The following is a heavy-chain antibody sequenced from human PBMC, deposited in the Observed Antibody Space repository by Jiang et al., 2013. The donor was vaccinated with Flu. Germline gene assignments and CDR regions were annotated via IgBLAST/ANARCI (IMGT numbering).Heavy chain of an antibody. Sequence: GSGLVKPSETLSLTCAVSGYSISSGYYWAWIRQSPGKGLEWIGNIHHSASTYHNPSLESRVTMSVDTSKNQFSLKLNSVTAADTAVYYCARSPWG. CDR2: IHHSAST. CDR3: ARSP. J-gene: IGHJ5*02. V-gene: IGHV4-38-2*01. CDR1: GYSISSGYY.